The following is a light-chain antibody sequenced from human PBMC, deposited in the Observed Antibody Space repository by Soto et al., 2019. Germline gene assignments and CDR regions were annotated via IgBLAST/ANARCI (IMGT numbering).Light chain of an antibody. V-gene: IGKV3-20*01. J-gene: IGKJ1*01. CDR2: GVS. CDR3: QQYGSSSWT. CDR1: ESVASSY. Sequence: EIVLTQSPGTLSLSPGERATLSCRASESVASSYLAWYQQKPGQAPRLLIYGVSDRATGIPARFTGSGSGTGFTLSITRLEPEDFAVYYCQQYGSSSWTFGQGTKVDIK.